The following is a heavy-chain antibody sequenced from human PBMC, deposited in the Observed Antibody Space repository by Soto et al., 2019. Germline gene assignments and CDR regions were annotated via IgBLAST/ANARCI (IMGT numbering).Heavy chain of an antibody. CDR1: GFTFSNAW. CDR3: TTRRDNWNDGNAFDI. J-gene: IGHJ3*02. Sequence: PGGSLRLSCAASGFTFSNAWMNWVRQAPGKGPEWVGRIKNKPDGETTDYAAPVRGRFAISRDDSKDTLYLQMYSLKPEDTAVYYCTTRRDNWNDGNAFDIWGQGTMVTVS. CDR2: IKNKPDGETT. V-gene: IGHV3-15*07. D-gene: IGHD1-1*01.